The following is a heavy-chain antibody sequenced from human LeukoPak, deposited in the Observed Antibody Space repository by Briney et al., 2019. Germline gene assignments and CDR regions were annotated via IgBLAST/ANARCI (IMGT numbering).Heavy chain of an antibody. V-gene: IGHV1-69*06. CDR3: ARTFLVVEVVPAVPNDY. CDR1: GGTFSSYA. Sequence: SVKVSCKASGGTFSSYAISWVRQAPGQGLEWMGGIIPIFGTANYAQKFQGRVTITADKSTSTAYMELRSLRSDDTAVYYCARTFLVVEVVPAVPNDYWGQGTLVTVSS. CDR2: IIPIFGTA. D-gene: IGHD2-2*01. J-gene: IGHJ4*02.